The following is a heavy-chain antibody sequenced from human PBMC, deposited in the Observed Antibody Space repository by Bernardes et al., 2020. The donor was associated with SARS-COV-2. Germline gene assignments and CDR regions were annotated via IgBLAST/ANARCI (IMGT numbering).Heavy chain of an antibody. CDR1: GGSISSGGYY. CDR2: IYYSGST. D-gene: IGHD4-4*01. V-gene: IGHV4-31*03. J-gene: IGHJ4*02. CDR3: AYSNYAFYFDY. Sequence: SETLSLTCTVSGGSISSGGYYWSWIRQHPGKGLEWIGYIYYSGSTYYNPSLKSRVTISVDTSKNQFSLKLSSVTAADTAVYYCAYSNYAFYFDYWGQGTLVTVSS.